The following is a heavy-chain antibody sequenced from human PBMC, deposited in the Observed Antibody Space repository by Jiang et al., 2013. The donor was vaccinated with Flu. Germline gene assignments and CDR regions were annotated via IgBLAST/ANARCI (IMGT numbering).Heavy chain of an antibody. D-gene: IGHD3-10*01. CDR2: IYYSGST. CDR3: ARVPFGSYFWFDP. Sequence: GSGLVKPSGDPVPHRALSLVAPSVVTTGAGSGSPQGRDWSGLGYIYYSGSTNYNPSLKSRVTISVDTSKNQFSLKLSSVTAADTAVYYCARVPFGSYFWFDPWGQGTLVTVSS. V-gene: IGHV4-59*01. CDR1: VAPSVVTT. J-gene: IGHJ5*02.